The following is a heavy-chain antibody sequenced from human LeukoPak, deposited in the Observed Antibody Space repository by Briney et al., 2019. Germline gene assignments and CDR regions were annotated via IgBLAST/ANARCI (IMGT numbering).Heavy chain of an antibody. D-gene: IGHD2-2*01. CDR3: ARRSSQIDIVVVPAALDY. CDR1: GGSISSYY. J-gene: IGHJ4*02. Sequence: SETLSLTCTVSGGSISSYYWSWIRQPPGKGLEWIGYIYYSGSTNYNPSLKSRVTISVDTSKNQFSLKLSSVTAADTAVYYCARRSSQIDIVVVPAALDYWGQGTLVTVSS. V-gene: IGHV4-59*12. CDR2: IYYSGST.